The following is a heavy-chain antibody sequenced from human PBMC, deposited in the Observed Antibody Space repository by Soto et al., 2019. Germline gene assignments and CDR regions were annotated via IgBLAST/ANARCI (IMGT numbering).Heavy chain of an antibody. J-gene: IGHJ4*02. V-gene: IGHV2-5*02. D-gene: IGHD6-25*01. CDR2: IYWDDDK. CDR3: VHSIRSRAAD. CDR1: GFSLSTSGVV. Sequence: QITLKESGPPLVKPTQTLTLTCTFSGFSLSTSGVVVGWIRQPPGKALEWLALIYWDDDKRYSPSLKSRLTITQDTSKNQVFLTMTNMDPVDTATYYCVHSIRSRAADWGQGTLVTVSS.